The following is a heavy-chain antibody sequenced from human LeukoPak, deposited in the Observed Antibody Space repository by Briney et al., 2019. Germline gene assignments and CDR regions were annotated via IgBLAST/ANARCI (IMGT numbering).Heavy chain of an antibody. V-gene: IGHV3-43*02. CDR1: GFSLGAYA. Sequence: PRGSLRLSCVASGFSLGAYAMHWVRQARGKGLEWVSHINADGGRTYYADAVKGRFTISRDNSKDSLYLQMTGLRAEDSAVYYCATWAFYHDLDVWGRGTTVTVSS. CDR2: INADGGRT. J-gene: IGHJ6*02. CDR3: ATWAFYHDLDV. D-gene: IGHD3-3*01.